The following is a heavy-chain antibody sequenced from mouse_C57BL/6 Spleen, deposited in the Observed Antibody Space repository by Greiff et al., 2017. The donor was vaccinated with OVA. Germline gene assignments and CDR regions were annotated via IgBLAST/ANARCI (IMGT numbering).Heavy chain of an antibody. Sequence: QVQLQHSGAELVKPGASVKISCKASGYAFSSYWMNWVKQRPGKGLEWIGQIYPGDGDTNYNGKFKGKATLTADESSSTAYMQLSSLTSEDSAVYFCAKGGYYSNYDYFDYWGQGTTLTVSS. V-gene: IGHV1-80*01. CDR2: IYPGDGDT. J-gene: IGHJ2*01. CDR1: GYAFSSYW. CDR3: AKGGYYSNYDYFDY. D-gene: IGHD2-5*01.